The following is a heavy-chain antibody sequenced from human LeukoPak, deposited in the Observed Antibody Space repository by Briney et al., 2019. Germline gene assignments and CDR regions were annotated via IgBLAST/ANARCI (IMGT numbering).Heavy chain of an antibody. V-gene: IGHV4-4*07. CDR2: IYTSGST. CDR3: AREDIAAALPYYYYYMDV. Sequence: SETLSLTCTVSGGSISSYYWSWIRQPAGKGLEWIGRIYTSGSTNYNPSLKSRVTMSVDTPKNQFSLKLSSVTAADTAVYYCAREDIAAALPYYYYYMDVWGKGTTVTVSS. D-gene: IGHD6-13*01. J-gene: IGHJ6*03. CDR1: GGSISSYY.